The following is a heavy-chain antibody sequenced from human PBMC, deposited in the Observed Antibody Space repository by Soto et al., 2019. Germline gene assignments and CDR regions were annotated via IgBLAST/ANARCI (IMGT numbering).Heavy chain of an antibody. D-gene: IGHD3-10*01. J-gene: IGHJ4*02. CDR1: GFTFKNYD. CDR2: ISGSGGVT. V-gene: IGHV3-23*01. CDR3: AKNRQFRSYYESAGHYDN. Sequence: VELLESGGGLVQPGGSLRLSCVASGFTFKNYDMRWIRQAPGKGLEWVSGISGSGGVTYYADSVKGRFTLSRDNSKNTLYLQMNSLRAEDTAIYYCAKNRQFRSYYESAGHYDNWGQGTLVTVSS.